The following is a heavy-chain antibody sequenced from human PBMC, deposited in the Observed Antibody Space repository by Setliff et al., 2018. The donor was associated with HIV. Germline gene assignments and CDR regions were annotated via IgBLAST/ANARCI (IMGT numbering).Heavy chain of an antibody. Sequence: SETLSLTCTVSGGSMSSYYWSWIRQPAGKGLEWIGHIYTSGSTNYNPSLTSRVTLSVDTSKNQFFLKLTSLSAADTAVYYCARDRIEVVVDGPHDVFDVWGRGTTVTVSS. D-gene: IGHD2-15*01. CDR2: IYTSGST. CDR3: ARDRIEVVVDGPHDVFDV. CDR1: GGSMSSYY. V-gene: IGHV4-4*07. J-gene: IGHJ3*01.